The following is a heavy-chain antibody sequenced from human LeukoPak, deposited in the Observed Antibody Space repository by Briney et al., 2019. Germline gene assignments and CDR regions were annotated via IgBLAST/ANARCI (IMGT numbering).Heavy chain of an antibody. J-gene: IGHJ4*02. CDR3: ARVGISRYSFDY. CDR2: INHSGST. V-gene: IGHV4-34*01. D-gene: IGHD5-18*01. Sequence: PSETLSLTCAVYGGSFSGYYWSWIRQPPEKGLEWIGEINHSGSTNYNPSLKSRVTISVDTSKNQFSLKLSSVTAADTAVYYCARVGISRYSFDYWGQGTLVTVSS. CDR1: GGSFSGYY.